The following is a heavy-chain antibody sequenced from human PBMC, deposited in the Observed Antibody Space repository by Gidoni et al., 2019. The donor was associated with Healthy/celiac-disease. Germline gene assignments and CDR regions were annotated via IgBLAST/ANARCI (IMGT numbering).Heavy chain of an antibody. J-gene: IGHJ4*02. CDR2: ISSSGSTI. D-gene: IGHD3-10*01. V-gene: IGHV3-48*03. CDR1: GFTFSSYE. CDR3: ASYSGSYKFDY. Sequence: EVQLVESGGGLLQPGVSLRLSCAASGFTFSSYEMNWVRQAPGKGLEWVSYISSSGSTIYYADSVKGRFTISRDKAKKSRYLQMNSLRAEDTAVYYCASYSGSYKFDYWGQGTLVTVSS.